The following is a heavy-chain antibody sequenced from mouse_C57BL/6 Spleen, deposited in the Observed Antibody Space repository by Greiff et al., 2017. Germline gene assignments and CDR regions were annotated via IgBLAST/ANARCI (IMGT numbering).Heavy chain of an antibody. J-gene: IGHJ3*01. V-gene: IGHV2-2*01. CDR2: IWSGGST. CDR3: ARERVTTVVAPFAY. D-gene: IGHD1-1*01. Sequence: QVQLQQSGPGLVQPSQSLSITCTVSGFSLTSYGVHWVRQSPGKGLEWLGVIWSGGSTDYNAAFISRLSISKDNSKSQVFFKMNSRQADDTAIYYCARERVTTVVAPFAYWGQGTLVTVSA. CDR1: GFSLTSYG.